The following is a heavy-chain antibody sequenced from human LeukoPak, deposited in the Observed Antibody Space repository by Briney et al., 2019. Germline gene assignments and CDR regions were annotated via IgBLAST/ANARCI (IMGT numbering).Heavy chain of an antibody. Sequence: GRSLRLSCAASGFTFSSYGMHWVRQAPGKGREWVAVIWYDGSNKYYADSVKGRFTISRDNSKNTLYLQINSLRAEDKAVYYCARDCSGGSCDAFDIWGQGTMVTVSS. V-gene: IGHV3-33*01. CDR2: IWYDGSNK. D-gene: IGHD2-15*01. CDR1: GFTFSSYG. J-gene: IGHJ3*02. CDR3: ARDCSGGSCDAFDI.